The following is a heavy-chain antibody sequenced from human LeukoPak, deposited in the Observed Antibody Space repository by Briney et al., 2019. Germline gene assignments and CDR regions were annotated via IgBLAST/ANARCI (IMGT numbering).Heavy chain of an antibody. CDR2: IYYSGST. D-gene: IGHD3-3*01. V-gene: IGHV4-59*11. Sequence: SEALSLTCTVSGGAINSHYWSWIRQPPGKGLEGIGDIYYSGSTNYNPSLKSRVTISVATSKNKFSLKLSFMTAADTAVYDCARGRPGFGVVISANFDYWGQGTLVTVSS. CDR3: ARGRPGFGVVISANFDY. J-gene: IGHJ4*02. CDR1: GGAINSHY.